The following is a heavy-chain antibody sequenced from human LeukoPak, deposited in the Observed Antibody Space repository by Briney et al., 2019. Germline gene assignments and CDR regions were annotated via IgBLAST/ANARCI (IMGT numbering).Heavy chain of an antibody. V-gene: IGHV4-39*01. Sequence: SETLSLTCTVSGGSISSSSYYWGWIRQPPGKGLEWIGSIYYSGSTYYNPSLKCRVTISVDTSKNQFSLKLSSVTAADTAVYYCARLEWLRWAPFDYWGQGTLVTVSS. D-gene: IGHD5-12*01. CDR1: GGSISSSSYY. CDR3: ARLEWLRWAPFDY. CDR2: IYYSGST. J-gene: IGHJ4*02.